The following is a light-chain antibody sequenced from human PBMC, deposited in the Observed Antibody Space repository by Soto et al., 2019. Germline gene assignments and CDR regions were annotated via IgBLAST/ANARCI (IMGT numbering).Light chain of an antibody. J-gene: IGKJ1*01. CDR2: AAF. CDR3: QQSYCSPPT. CDR1: QGISSY. V-gene: IGKV1-39*01. Sequence: IQMTQSPSSVSASVGDRVTITCRASQGISSYLAWYQQKPGKAPKLLIFAAFSLQSVVPSRCSGSRSGPDITLTISSLQPEDFATYYCQQSYCSPPTFGQGTKVDIK.